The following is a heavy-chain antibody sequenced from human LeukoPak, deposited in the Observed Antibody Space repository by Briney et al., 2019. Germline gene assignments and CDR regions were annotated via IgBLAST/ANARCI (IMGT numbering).Heavy chain of an antibody. CDR3: ARDFSTWYSIDY. Sequence: PGGSLRLSCAVSGFTLRSYAIHWVRQAPGKGLQWVAFISYDAAVKYYADSVRGRFTVSRDNSKNTLPLQMNSLRPEDTAVYYCARDFSTWYSIDYWGRGTLVTVSS. CDR2: ISYDAAVK. V-gene: IGHV3-30-3*01. D-gene: IGHD2-15*01. CDR1: GFTLRSYA. J-gene: IGHJ4*02.